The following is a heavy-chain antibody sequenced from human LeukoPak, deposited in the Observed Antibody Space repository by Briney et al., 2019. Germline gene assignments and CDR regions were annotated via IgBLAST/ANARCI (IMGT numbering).Heavy chain of an antibody. CDR2: ISANTGNT. V-gene: IGHV1-18*01. CDR1: GYTFTSYG. D-gene: IGHD4-17*01. CDR3: ARDYSDRPYYFDY. Sequence: ASVKVSCKASGYTFTSYGISWVRQAPGQGLEWMGWISANTGNTYSAQKLQGRVTMTTDTSTSTAYMELRSLRSDDTAVYYCARDYSDRPYYFDYWGQGTLVTVSS. J-gene: IGHJ4*02.